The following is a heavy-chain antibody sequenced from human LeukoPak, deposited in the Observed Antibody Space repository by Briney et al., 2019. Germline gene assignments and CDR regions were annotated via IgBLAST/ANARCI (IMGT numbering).Heavy chain of an antibody. Sequence: SVKVSCKASGFTFTSSAVQWVQQTRGQRLEWIGWIVVGSGNTNYAQKFQERVTITRDMSTSTAYMELSSLRSEDTAVYYCARQSTGSYYSPIDYWGQGTLVTVSS. CDR3: ARQSTGSYYSPIDY. CDR2: IVVGSGNT. J-gene: IGHJ4*02. V-gene: IGHV1-58*01. D-gene: IGHD1-26*01. CDR1: GFTFTSSA.